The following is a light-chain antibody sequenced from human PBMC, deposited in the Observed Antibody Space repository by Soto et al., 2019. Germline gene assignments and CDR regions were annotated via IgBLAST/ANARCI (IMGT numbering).Light chain of an antibody. J-gene: IGKJ1*01. Sequence: DIQRTQSPSTLSASVGDRVTITCRASQSLGNRLAWYQQKPGKAPKVLIYDASSLESGVPSRFSGSGSGTHFILTISSMQPDEFATYYCQYYSAVWAFGQGTKVDIK. CDR2: DAS. CDR1: QSLGNR. CDR3: QYYSAVWA. V-gene: IGKV1-5*01.